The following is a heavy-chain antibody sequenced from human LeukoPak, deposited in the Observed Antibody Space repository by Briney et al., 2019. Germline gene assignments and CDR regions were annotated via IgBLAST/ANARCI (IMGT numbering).Heavy chain of an antibody. J-gene: IGHJ4*02. CDR2: ISGSGGST. Sequence: PGGSLRLSCAASGFTFSSYAMSWVRQAPGKGLEWVSAISGSGGSTYYAGSVKGRFTISRDNAKNSLYLQMNSLRAEDTAVYYCAREQRSYGYKGLDYWGQGTLVTVSS. CDR1: GFTFSSYA. D-gene: IGHD5-18*01. V-gene: IGHV3-23*01. CDR3: AREQRSYGYKGLDY.